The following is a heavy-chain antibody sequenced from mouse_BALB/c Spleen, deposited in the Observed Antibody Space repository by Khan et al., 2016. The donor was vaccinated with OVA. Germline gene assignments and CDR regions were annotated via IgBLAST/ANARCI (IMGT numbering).Heavy chain of an antibody. D-gene: IGHD1-1*01. Sequence: EVQLQESGPGLVKPSQSLSLTCTVTGYSITSDYAWHWIRQFPGNKLEWVGYISYSGRTSYNPSLNSRISITRDTSKNQCFLQLSSVTTEDTATYYCARSVTITTVVATDFDYWAQGTTLTVSS. CDR3: ARSVTITTVVATDFDY. J-gene: IGHJ2*01. V-gene: IGHV3-2*02. CDR1: GYSITSDYA. CDR2: ISYSGRT.